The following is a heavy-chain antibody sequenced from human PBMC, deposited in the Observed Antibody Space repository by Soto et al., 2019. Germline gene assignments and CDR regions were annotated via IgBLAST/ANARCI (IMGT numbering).Heavy chain of an antibody. Sequence: ASVKVSCKASGYTFTGYYMHWVRQAPGQGLEWMGWINPNSGGTNYAQKFQGWVTRTRDTSISTAYMELSRLRSDDTAVYYCARYFPAVDAFDIWGQGTMVTVSS. V-gene: IGHV1-2*04. CDR2: INPNSGGT. CDR1: GYTFTGYY. D-gene: IGHD3-9*01. J-gene: IGHJ3*02. CDR3: ARYFPAVDAFDI.